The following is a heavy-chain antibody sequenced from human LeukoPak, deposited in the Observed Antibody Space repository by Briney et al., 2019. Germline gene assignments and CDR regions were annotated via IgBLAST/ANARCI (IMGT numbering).Heavy chain of an antibody. Sequence: SEALSLTCAVYGGSFSGYYWSWIRQPPGKGLEWIGEINHSGSTNYNPSLKSRVTISVDTSKNQFSLKLSSVTAADTAVYYCASSIKNAFDIWGQGTMVTVSS. CDR1: GGSFSGYY. V-gene: IGHV4-34*01. CDR2: INHSGST. J-gene: IGHJ3*02. CDR3: ASSIKNAFDI.